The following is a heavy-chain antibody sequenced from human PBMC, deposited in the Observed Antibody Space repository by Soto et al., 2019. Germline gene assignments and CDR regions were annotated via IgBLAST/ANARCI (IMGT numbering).Heavy chain of an antibody. CDR2: ISSSSSTI. Sequence: GGSLRLSCAASGFTFSSYSMNWVRQAPGKGLEWVSYISSSSSTIYYADSVKGRFTISRDNAKNSLYLQMNSLRDEDTAVYYCARDSGDFWSGYSDAFDIWGQGTMVTVPS. CDR1: GFTFSSYS. D-gene: IGHD3-3*01. V-gene: IGHV3-48*02. J-gene: IGHJ3*02. CDR3: ARDSGDFWSGYSDAFDI.